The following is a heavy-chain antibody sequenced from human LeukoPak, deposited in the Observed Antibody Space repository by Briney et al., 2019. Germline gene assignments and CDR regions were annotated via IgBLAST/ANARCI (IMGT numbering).Heavy chain of an antibody. CDR1: GFTFRSYS. J-gene: IGHJ4*02. CDR2: ISSSSRYI. Sequence: GGSLRLSCAASGFTFRSYSMNWVRQAPGKGLEWVSSISSSSRYIYYADSMKGRFTTSRDNSKNSLYLQMNSLRAEDTAVYYCARVAEAAAFDSWGQGTLVTVSS. CDR3: ARVAEAAAFDS. D-gene: IGHD6-13*01. V-gene: IGHV3-21*06.